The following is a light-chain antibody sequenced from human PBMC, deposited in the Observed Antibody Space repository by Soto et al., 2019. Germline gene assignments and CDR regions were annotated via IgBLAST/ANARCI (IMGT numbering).Light chain of an antibody. V-gene: IGKV1-17*01. CDR2: VAS. CDR3: LQHNAYPWT. Sequence: DIQMTQSPSSLSASVGDRVTMTCRASQDIGINLGWFQQKPGKAPKRLIHVASSLQSGVPSRFSGSGSGTEFTLTISSLQPEDFASYFCLQHNAYPWTFGQGTKVDIK. CDR1: QDIGIN. J-gene: IGKJ1*01.